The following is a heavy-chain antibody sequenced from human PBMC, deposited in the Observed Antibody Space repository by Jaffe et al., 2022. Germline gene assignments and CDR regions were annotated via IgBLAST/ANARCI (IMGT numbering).Heavy chain of an antibody. D-gene: IGHD3-9*01. V-gene: IGHV5-51*03. CDR1: GYRFTSFW. CDR3: VSAPELDRRHLDWYAVY. CDR2: IYSSDSET. Sequence: EVQLVQSGVEVKEPGESLRMSCQGSGYRFTSFWVGWVRQMPGKGLEWIGIIYSSDSETRYSPSFRGQVTISVDKSINTAYLRWSSLKASDTAMYYCVSAPELDRRHLDWYAVYWGQGTLVTVSS. J-gene: IGHJ4*02.